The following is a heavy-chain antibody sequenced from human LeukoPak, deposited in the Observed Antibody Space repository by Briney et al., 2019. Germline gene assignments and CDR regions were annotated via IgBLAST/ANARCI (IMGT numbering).Heavy chain of an antibody. D-gene: IGHD3-10*02. V-gene: IGHV3-7*01. CDR1: GFTFSTYW. CDR2: MKRDGSEI. Sequence: PGGSLRLSCSASGFTFSTYWMSWVRQAPGKGLEWVANMKRDGSEIYYVDSVRGRFTISRDNARNSLHLQMNSLRAEDTAVYYCARLCWGTQLAGFDSWGQGTLVTVSS. CDR3: ARLCWGTQLAGFDS. J-gene: IGHJ4*02.